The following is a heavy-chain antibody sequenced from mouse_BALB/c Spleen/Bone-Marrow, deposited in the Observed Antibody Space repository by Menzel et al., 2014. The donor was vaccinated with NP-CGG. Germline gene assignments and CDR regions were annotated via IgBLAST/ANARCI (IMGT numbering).Heavy chain of an antibody. CDR3: ARNYYYGSSWSAMDY. CDR1: GYTFTSYW. CDR2: IYPGDGDT. Sequence: VPLQQSGAELARPGASVKLSCKASGYTFTSYWMQWVKQRPGQGLEWIGAIYPGDGDTRNTQKFKGKATLTADKSSSTAYMQLSSLASEDSAVYYCARNYYYGSSWSAMDYWGQGTSVTVSS. D-gene: IGHD1-1*01. J-gene: IGHJ4*01. V-gene: IGHV1-87*01.